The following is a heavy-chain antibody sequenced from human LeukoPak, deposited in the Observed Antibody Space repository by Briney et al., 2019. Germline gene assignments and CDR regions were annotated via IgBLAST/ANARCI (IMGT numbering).Heavy chain of an antibody. J-gene: IGHJ4*02. V-gene: IGHV3-11*04. CDR3: ARDLYSGYDYGVY. Sequence: GGSLRLSCAASGFILSDYYMSWIRQAPGKGLEWVSYISSSGSTIYYADSVKGRFTISRDNAKNSLYLQMNSLRAEDTAVYYCARDLYSGYDYGVYWGQGTLVTVSS. D-gene: IGHD5-12*01. CDR2: ISSSGSTI. CDR1: GFILSDYY.